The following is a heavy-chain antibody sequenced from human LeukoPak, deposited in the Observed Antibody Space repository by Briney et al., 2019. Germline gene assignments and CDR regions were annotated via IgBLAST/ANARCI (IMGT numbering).Heavy chain of an antibody. CDR1: GGSISSGGYY. CDR3: ARDYGDLFRAFDI. CDR2: IYYSGST. Sequence: NPSETLSLTCTVSGGSISSGGYYWSWVRRHPGQGLEWIGYIYYSGSTYYNPSLKSRVTISVDTSKNQFSLKLSSVTAADTAVYYCARDYGDLFRAFDIWGQGTMVTVSS. V-gene: IGHV4-31*03. D-gene: IGHD4-17*01. J-gene: IGHJ3*02.